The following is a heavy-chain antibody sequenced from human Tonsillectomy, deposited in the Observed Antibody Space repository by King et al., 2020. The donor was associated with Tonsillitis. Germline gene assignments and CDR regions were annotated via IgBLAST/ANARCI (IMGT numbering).Heavy chain of an antibody. V-gene: IGHV4-34*01. CDR1: GGSFSGYY. Sequence: VQLQQWGAGLLKPSETLSLTCAVYGGSFSGYYWSWIRQPPGKGLEWIGEINHSGSTNYNPSLKSRVTTSVDTSKNQFSLKLSSVTAADTAVYYCARDLQWFGEFLPGAFDIWGQGTMVTVSS. CDR3: ARDLQWFGEFLPGAFDI. CDR2: INHSGST. J-gene: IGHJ3*02. D-gene: IGHD3-10*01.